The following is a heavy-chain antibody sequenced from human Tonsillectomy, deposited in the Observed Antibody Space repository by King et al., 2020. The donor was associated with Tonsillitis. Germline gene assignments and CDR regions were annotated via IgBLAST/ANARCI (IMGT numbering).Heavy chain of an antibody. CDR2: IIPIVGRV. CDR1: GGSLLSYS. J-gene: IGHJ5*02. CDR3: ARDFNTDPVMVTGWFDP. Sequence: QLVQSGAEVKKPGSSVKVSCKASGGSLLSYSITWVRQAPGQGLEWMGRIIPIVGRVNYAQKFQGRVTITADRSTSTAYMELSSLRSDDTAVYYCARDFNTDPVMVTGWFDPWGQGTLVLVSS. V-gene: IGHV1-69*04. D-gene: IGHD5-18*01.